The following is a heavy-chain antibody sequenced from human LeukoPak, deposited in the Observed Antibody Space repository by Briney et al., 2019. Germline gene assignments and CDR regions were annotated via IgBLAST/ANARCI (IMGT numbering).Heavy chain of an antibody. Sequence: GGSLRLSCAASGFTFDDYAMQWVPLAPGEGVVCFLGISWNSGSIGYADSVKGRFTISRDNAKNSLYLQMKSLRAEEPALCYCASGIAEAGTRPGGYWGQGTLVTVSS. CDR1: GFTFDDYA. J-gene: IGHJ4*02. CDR2: ISWNSGSI. V-gene: IGHV3-9*01. D-gene: IGHD6-19*01. CDR3: ASGIAEAGTRPGGY.